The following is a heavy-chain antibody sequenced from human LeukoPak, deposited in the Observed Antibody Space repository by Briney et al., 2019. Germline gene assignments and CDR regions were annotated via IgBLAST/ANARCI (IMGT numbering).Heavy chain of an antibody. CDR1: GFTFSSYA. D-gene: IGHD3-16*01. CDR2: ISYDGSNK. J-gene: IGHJ5*02. V-gene: IGHV3-30*04. CDR3: ARHYGP. Sequence: PGGSLRLSCAASGFTFSSYAMHWVRQAPGKGLEWVAVISYDGSNKYYADSVKGRFTISRDNSKNTLYLQMNSLGAEDTAVYYCARHYGPWGQGTLVTVSS.